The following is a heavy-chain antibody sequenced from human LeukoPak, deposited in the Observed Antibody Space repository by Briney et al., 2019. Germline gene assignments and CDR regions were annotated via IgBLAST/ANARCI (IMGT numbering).Heavy chain of an antibody. J-gene: IGHJ2*01. CDR1: GFTFSSYA. D-gene: IGHD6-6*01. Sequence: GGSLRLSCAASGFTFSSYAMSWVRQAPGKGLEWVSAISGSGGSTYYADSVKGRFTISRDNSKNTLYLQMNSLRAEDTAVYYCAIPLEYSSRDWYFDLWGRGTLVTVSS. CDR3: AIPLEYSSRDWYFDL. V-gene: IGHV3-23*01. CDR2: ISGSGGST.